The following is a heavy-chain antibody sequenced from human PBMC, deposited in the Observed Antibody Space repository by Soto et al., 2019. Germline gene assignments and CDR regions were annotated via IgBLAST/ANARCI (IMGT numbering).Heavy chain of an antibody. Sequence: PSETLSLTCTVSGGSISSYYWSWIRQPPGKGLEWIGYIYYSGSTNYNPSLKSRVTISVDTSKNQFSLKLSSVTAADTAVYYCARGILLWFGELSVWFDPWGQGTLVTVSS. CDR1: GGSISSYY. V-gene: IGHV4-59*01. J-gene: IGHJ5*02. CDR3: ARGILLWFGELSVWFDP. D-gene: IGHD3-10*01. CDR2: IYYSGST.